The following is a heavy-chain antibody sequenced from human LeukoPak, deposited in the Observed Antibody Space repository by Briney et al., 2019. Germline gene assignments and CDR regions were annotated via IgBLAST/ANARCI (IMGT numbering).Heavy chain of an antibody. CDR3: ARLPRPYDSSGYYYVGWFDP. V-gene: IGHV5-51*01. CDR1: GYSFTSYW. CDR2: IYPGDSDT. D-gene: IGHD3-22*01. Sequence: GESLKISCKGSGYSFTSYWIGWVRQMPGKGQEWMGIIYPGDSDTRYSPSFQGQVTISADKSISTAYLQWSSLKASDTAMYYCARLPRPYDSSGYYYVGWFDPWGQGTLVTVSS. J-gene: IGHJ5*02.